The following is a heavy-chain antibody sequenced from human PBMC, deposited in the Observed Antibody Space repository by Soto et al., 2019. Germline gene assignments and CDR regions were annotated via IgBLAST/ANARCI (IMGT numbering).Heavy chain of an antibody. D-gene: IGHD3-10*01. Sequence: SETLSLTCAVSGGSISSSNWWSWVRQPPGKGLEWIGEIYHSGSTNYNPSLKSRVTISVDKSKNQFSLKLSSVTAADTAVYYCARGHGTMVRGVIISGWFDPWGQGTLVTVSS. CDR3: ARGHGTMVRGVIISGWFDP. CDR2: IYHSGST. J-gene: IGHJ5*02. CDR1: GGSISSSNW. V-gene: IGHV4-4*02.